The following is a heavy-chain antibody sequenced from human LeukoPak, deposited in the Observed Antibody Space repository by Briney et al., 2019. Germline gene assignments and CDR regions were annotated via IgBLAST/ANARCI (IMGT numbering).Heavy chain of an antibody. CDR2: ISGSGGST. D-gene: IGHD1-26*01. CDR3: AKDRSGSEPDY. Sequence: GGSLRLSCAASGFTVSSNYMSWVRQAPGKGLEWVSAISGSGGSTYYADSVKGRFTISRDNSKNTLYLQMNSLRAEDTAVYYCAKDRSGSEPDYWGQGTLVTVSS. CDR1: GFTVSSNY. V-gene: IGHV3-23*01. J-gene: IGHJ4*02.